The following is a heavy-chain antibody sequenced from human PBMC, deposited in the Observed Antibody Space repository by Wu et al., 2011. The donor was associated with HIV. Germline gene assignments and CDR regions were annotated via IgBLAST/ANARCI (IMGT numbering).Heavy chain of an antibody. CDR1: GYTFSNHY. V-gene: IGHV1-2*02. CDR3: ARDATPITTEFDY. Sequence: QVQLVQSGSEVKKPGASVKVSCGTSGYTFSNHYIHWVRQAPGHGLEWMAWINPSGGATIYSENFEGRVTVTRDTSMKNSLHGIEQSDIWRHGRLLCARDATPITTEFDYVGPGNADRRLL. D-gene: IGHD4-11*01. J-gene: IGHJ4*02. CDR2: INPSGGAT.